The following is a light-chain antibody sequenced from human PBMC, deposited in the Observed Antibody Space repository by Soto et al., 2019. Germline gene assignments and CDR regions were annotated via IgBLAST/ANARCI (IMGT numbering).Light chain of an antibody. V-gene: IGLV2-23*02. Sequence: QSVLTQPASVSGSPGQSITISCTGTSSDVGSYNLVSWFQQHPGEAPKLIIYEVSDRPSGVSNRFSGSKSGNTASLTISGLQGSDEADYYCCSYAGSSTYVFGTGTKLTVL. CDR2: EVS. J-gene: IGLJ1*01. CDR1: SSDVGSYNL. CDR3: CSYAGSSTYV.